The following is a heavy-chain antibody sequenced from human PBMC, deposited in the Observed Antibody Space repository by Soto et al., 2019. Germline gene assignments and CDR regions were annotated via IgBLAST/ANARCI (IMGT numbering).Heavy chain of an antibody. D-gene: IGHD3-16*02. J-gene: IGHJ4*02. Sequence: QVQLQESGPGLVKPSQTLSLTCTVSGGSISSGGYYWSWIRQPPGKGLEWIGYIYYSGSTYYNPSHKSRVTISVDTSKNQFSLKLSSVIAADTAVYYWARGKGYYDYVWGSYRPPDYWGQGTLVTVSS. CDR1: GGSISSGGYY. CDR3: ARGKGYYDYVWGSYRPPDY. CDR2: IYYSGST. V-gene: IGHV4-31*03.